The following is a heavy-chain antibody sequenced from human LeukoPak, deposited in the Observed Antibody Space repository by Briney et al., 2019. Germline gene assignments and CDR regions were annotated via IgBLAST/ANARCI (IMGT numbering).Heavy chain of an antibody. Sequence: SVKVSCKASGGTFSSYAISWVRQAPGQGLEWMGRIIPILGIANYAQKFQGRVTITADKSTSTAYMELSSLRSEDTAVYYCARAMVYAISWFDPWGQGTLVTVSS. J-gene: IGHJ5*02. CDR3: ARAMVYAISWFDP. V-gene: IGHV1-69*04. D-gene: IGHD2-8*01. CDR1: GGTFSSYA. CDR2: IIPILGIA.